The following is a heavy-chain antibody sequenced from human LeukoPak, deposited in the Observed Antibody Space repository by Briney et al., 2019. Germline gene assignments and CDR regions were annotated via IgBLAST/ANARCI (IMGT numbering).Heavy chain of an antibody. V-gene: IGHV4-61*02. D-gene: IGHD6-13*01. CDR3: ARGGRAAAGGPGWGLYYYYYYMDV. J-gene: IGHJ6*03. CDR2: IYTSGST. Sequence: PSQTLSLTCTVSGGSISSGSYYWSWIRQPAGKGLEWIGRIYTSGSTNYNPSLKSRVTISVDTSKNQFSLKLSSVTAADTAVYYCARGGRAAAGGPGWGLYYYYYYMDVWGKGTTVTVSS. CDR1: GGSISSGSYY.